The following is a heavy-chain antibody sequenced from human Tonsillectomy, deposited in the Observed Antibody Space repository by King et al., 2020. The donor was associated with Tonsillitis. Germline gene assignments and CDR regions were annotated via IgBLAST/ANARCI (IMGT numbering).Heavy chain of an antibody. D-gene: IGHD5-18*01. J-gene: IGHJ4*02. CDR2: INPNSGVT. CDR3: AGDVGGYSYGLFNY. Sequence: QLVQSGADVKKPGASVKVSCKASGFTFTGYYIHWVRQAPGQGLEWMGWINPNSGVTNYAQRFQGRVTMTRDTSISTAYMELSRLTSDDTAMFYCAGDVGGYSYGLFNYWGQGTLVTVSS. CDR1: GFTFTGYY. V-gene: IGHV1-2*02.